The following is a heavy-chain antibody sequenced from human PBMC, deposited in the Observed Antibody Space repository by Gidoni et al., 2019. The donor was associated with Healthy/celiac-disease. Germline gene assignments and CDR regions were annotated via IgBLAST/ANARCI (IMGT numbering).Heavy chain of an antibody. CDR3: ARSSPNCSGGSCYSANYDY. V-gene: IGHV1-69*01. CDR1: GGTFSSYA. Sequence: QVQLVQSGAEVKKPGSSVKVSCKASGGTFSSYAISWVRQAPGQGLEWMGGIIPIFGTANYAQKFQGRVTITADESTSTAYMELSSLRSEDTAVYYCARSSPNCSGGSCYSANYDYWGQGTLVTVSS. D-gene: IGHD2-15*01. CDR2: IIPIFGTA. J-gene: IGHJ4*02.